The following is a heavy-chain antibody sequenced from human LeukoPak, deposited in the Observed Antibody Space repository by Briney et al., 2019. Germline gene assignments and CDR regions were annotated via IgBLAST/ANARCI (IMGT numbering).Heavy chain of an antibody. V-gene: IGHV1-18*04. J-gene: IGHJ5*02. CDR3: ARKGCTGDCYRFDP. Sequence: ASVKVSCKASGYTFTRYYMNWVRQAPGQRPEWMGWINTDNGNTKYAQKFQGRVTMTTDTSTSTAYMELSSLRSDDTAVYYCARKGCTGDCYRFDPWGQGTLVTVSS. CDR2: INTDNGNT. CDR1: GYTFTRYY. D-gene: IGHD2-21*02.